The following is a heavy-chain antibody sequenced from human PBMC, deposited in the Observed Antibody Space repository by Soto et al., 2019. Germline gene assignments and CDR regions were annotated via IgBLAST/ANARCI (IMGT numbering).Heavy chain of an antibody. CDR2: ISYDGSNK. D-gene: IGHD5-18*01. Sequence: QVQLVESGGGVVQPGRSLRRSCAASGFTFSSYGMHWVRQAPGKGLEWVAVISYDGSNKYYADSVKGRFTISRDNSKNTLYLQMNSLRAEDTAVYYCAKDQGYSYGLDYWGQGTLVTVSS. J-gene: IGHJ4*02. CDR3: AKDQGYSYGLDY. V-gene: IGHV3-30*18. CDR1: GFTFSSYG.